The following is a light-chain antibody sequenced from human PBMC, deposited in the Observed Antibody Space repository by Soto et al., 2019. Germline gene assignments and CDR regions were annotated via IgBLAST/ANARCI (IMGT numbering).Light chain of an antibody. CDR2: LAS. CDR1: QSLLQSNGNNY. V-gene: IGKV2-28*01. CDR3: MQALHTPP. J-gene: IGKJ1*01. Sequence: DILMTQSPLSLPVTPGEPASISCRSSQSLLQSNGNNYLDWYLQKPGQSPQLLIYLASNRASGVPDRCRGSGSGTAFTPKISRVEADDVVVYYCMQALHTPPFGEGTKVEIK.